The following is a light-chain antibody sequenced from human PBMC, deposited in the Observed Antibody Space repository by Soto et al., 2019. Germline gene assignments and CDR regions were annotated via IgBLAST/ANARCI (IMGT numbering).Light chain of an antibody. CDR1: QSVTSGY. V-gene: IGKV3-20*01. J-gene: IGKJ2*01. CDR2: AAS. Sequence: IVLTQSPGTLSLSPGERATLSCRASQSVTSGYLAWYQQIPGQVPRLLVYAASTRATGIPDRFSGGGSGTDFTLTIHRLEPEDFAVYYCQQYGSSPYTFGQGTKLEIK. CDR3: QQYGSSPYT.